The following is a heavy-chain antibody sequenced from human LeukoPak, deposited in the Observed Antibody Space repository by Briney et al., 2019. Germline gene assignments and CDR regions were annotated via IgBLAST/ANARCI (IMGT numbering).Heavy chain of an antibody. D-gene: IGHD5-24*01. V-gene: IGHV3-33*01. CDR3: ARNAYNYGGFDY. CDR2: MWYDGSNE. Sequence: GGSLRLSCTASGFTFRTYGMVWVRQAPGKGLEWVAVMWYDGSNENYADSVKGRFTISRDNSKSTLFLQMNSLRAEDTAVYYCARNAYNYGGFDYWGLGTLVTVSS. CDR1: GFTFRTYG. J-gene: IGHJ4*02.